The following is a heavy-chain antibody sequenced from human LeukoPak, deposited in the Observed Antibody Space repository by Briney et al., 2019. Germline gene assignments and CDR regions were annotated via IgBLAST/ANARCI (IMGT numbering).Heavy chain of an antibody. D-gene: IGHD2-2*02. J-gene: IGHJ4*02. CDR3: ARVVPAAITPWAFDY. CDR1: GYTFIGYY. V-gene: IGHV1-2*02. Sequence: GASVKVSCKASGYTFIGYYMHWVRQAPGQGLEWMGWINPNSGGTNYAQKFQGRVTMTRDTSISTAYMELSRLRSDDTAVYYCARVVPAAITPWAFDYWGQGTLVTVSS. CDR2: INPNSGGT.